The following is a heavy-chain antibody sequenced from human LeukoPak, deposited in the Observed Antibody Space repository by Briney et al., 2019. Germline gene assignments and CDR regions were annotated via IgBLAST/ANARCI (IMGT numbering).Heavy chain of an antibody. J-gene: IGHJ4*02. CDR3: TRGGGGATAPSDY. V-gene: IGHV1-2*02. D-gene: IGHD1-26*01. Sequence: ASVKVSCKAPGYTFTGHYMHWVRQAPGQGLEWMGWINPDSGGTNYAQKFQGRVTMTRDTSISTAYMELSRLRFDDTALYYCTRGGGGATAPSDYWGQGTLVTVSS. CDR2: INPDSGGT. CDR1: GYTFTGHY.